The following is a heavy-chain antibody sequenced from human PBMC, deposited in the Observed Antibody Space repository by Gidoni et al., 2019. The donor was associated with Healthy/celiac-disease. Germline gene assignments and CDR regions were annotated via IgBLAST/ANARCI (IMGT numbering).Heavy chain of an antibody. CDR1: GFTFSSYA. V-gene: IGHV3-23*01. CDR2: ISGSGGST. CDR3: AKDITYQLLLSFWFDP. J-gene: IGHJ5*02. Sequence: EVQLLESGGGLVQPGGSLRLSCAASGFTFSSYAMSWVRQAPGKGLEWVSAISGSGGSTYYADSVKGRFTISRDNSKNTLYLQMNSLRAEDPAVYYCAKDITYQLLLSFWFDPWGQGTLVTVSS. D-gene: IGHD2-2*01.